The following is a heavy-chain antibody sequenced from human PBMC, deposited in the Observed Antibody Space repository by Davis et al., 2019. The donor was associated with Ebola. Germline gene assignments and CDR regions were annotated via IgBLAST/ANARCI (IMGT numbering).Heavy chain of an antibody. CDR1: GGSISSYY. CDR2: IYYSGST. V-gene: IGHV4-59*01. J-gene: IGHJ6*02. CDR3: ARDGGRHYYYYYGMDV. Sequence: GSLRLSCTVFGGSISSYYWSWIRQPPGKGLEWIGYIYYSGSTNYNPSLKSRVTISVDTSKNQFSLKLSSVTAADTAVYYCARDGGRHYYYYYGMDVWGQGTTVTVSS. D-gene: IGHD3-16*01.